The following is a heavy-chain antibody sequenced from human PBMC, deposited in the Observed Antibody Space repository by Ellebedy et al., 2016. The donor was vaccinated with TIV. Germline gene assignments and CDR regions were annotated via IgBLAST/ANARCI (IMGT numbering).Heavy chain of an antibody. J-gene: IGHJ5*02. V-gene: IGHV4-61*01. CDR2: IFYSGRT. CDR3: ARTGYSSGRGWFDP. D-gene: IGHD6-19*01. Sequence: SETLSLTCTVSGGSVSSGSYYWTWIRQPPGKGLEWIGYIFYSGRTNYNPSLKSRVTISVDTSKNQFSLKLSFVTAADTAVYYCARTGYSSGRGWFDPWGQGTLVTVSS. CDR1: GGSVSSGSYY.